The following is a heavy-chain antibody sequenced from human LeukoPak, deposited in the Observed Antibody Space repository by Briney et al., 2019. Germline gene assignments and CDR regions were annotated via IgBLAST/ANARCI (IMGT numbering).Heavy chain of an antibody. J-gene: IGHJ4*02. D-gene: IGHD5-18*01. CDR3: ARGYTYGHGAMFDF. Sequence: SETLSLTCTVSGGSIGSDNYYWTWIRQPAGKGLEWIGRVHTSGSTDFNPSLKSRVSISLDTSMNPFSLRLSSVTAADTAVYYCARGYTYGHGAMFDFWGQGTLVTVSP. CDR1: GGSIGSDNYY. V-gene: IGHV4-61*02. CDR2: VHTSGST.